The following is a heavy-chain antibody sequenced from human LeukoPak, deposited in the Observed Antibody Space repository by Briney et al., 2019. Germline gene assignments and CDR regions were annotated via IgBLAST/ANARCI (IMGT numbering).Heavy chain of an antibody. V-gene: IGHV3-48*01. Sequence: GGSLRLSCAASGFTFSSYSMNWVRQAPGKGLEWVSYISSSSSTIYYADSVKGRFTISRDNAKNSLYLQMNSLRAEDTAVYYCARGSGMYYDFWSGYYPSPLNYWGQGTLVTVSS. CDR3: ARGSGMYYDFWSGYYPSPLNY. D-gene: IGHD3-3*01. CDR1: GFTFSSYS. CDR2: ISSSSSTI. J-gene: IGHJ4*02.